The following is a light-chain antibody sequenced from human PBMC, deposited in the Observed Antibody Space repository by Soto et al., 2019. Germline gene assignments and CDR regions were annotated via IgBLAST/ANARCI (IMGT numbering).Light chain of an antibody. J-gene: IGKJ5*01. V-gene: IGKV3D-20*02. CDR1: QSVSSSY. CDR3: QHRGNGIT. CDR2: GAS. Sequence: ESVLTQSPGTLSLSPGERATLSCRASQSVSSSYLAWYRQKPGQAPRLLIYGASSRATGIPDRFSGSGSGTDFTLTISRLEPEDFAVYYCQHRGNGITFGQGTRLEIK.